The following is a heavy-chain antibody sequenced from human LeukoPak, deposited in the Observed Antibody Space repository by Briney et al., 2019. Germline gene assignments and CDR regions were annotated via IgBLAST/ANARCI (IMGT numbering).Heavy chain of an antibody. CDR1: GFTFSSYF. CDR3: PKAPAPYFDYDGMDV. D-gene: IGHD3-3*01. CDR2: ISDNGDTR. J-gene: IGHJ6*01. V-gene: IGHV3-23*01. Sequence: PGGSLSLSCAAYGFTFSSYFMNWVRQAPGKGLEWVSSISDNGDTRYDADSVKRRFTIPRDNPDNTVYLQMNSLTADDTAIYYCPKAPAPYFDYDGMDVWGQRDAVTVSS.